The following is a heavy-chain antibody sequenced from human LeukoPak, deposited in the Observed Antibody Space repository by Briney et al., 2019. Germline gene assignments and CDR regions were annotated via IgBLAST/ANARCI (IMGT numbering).Heavy chain of an antibody. V-gene: IGHV3-48*03. D-gene: IGHD3-22*01. CDR2: ISSSGSTI. CDR1: GFTFSSYE. J-gene: IGHJ1*01. Sequence: GGSLRLSCAASGFTFSSYEMNWVRQAPGKGLEWVSYISSSGSTIYYADSVKGRFTISRDNAKNSLYLQMNSLRAEDTAVYYCARDRYYYDSSCFQHWGQGTLVTVSP. CDR3: ARDRYYYDSSCFQH.